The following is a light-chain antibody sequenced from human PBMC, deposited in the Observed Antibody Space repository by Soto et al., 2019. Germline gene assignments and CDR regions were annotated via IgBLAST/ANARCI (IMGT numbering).Light chain of an antibody. CDR1: QGISSR. CDR2: AAS. J-gene: IGKJ4*01. V-gene: IGKV1D-12*01. Sequence: QMTKYPSSVSASVGDRVAITCRTSQGISSRLAWYQQQPGKAPKLLIYAASDLHSGVPSRFSGSGFGTDFTLTISSLQPEDFATYYCQQGYSFPLTFGGGTKVDIK. CDR3: QQGYSFPLT.